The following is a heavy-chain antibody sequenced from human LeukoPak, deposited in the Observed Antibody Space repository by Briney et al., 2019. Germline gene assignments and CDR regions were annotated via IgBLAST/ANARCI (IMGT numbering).Heavy chain of an antibody. V-gene: IGHV3-48*03. Sequence: QPGGSLRPSCAASGFTFSSYEMHWVRQAPGKGLEWVADISSSGTTIYYADSVKGRFTISRDNAKNSLYLQMNSLRAEDTAVYYCARLLVATPGVDPWGQGTLVTVSS. CDR2: ISSSGTTI. J-gene: IGHJ5*02. CDR1: GFTFSSYE. D-gene: IGHD5-12*01. CDR3: ARLLVATPGVDP.